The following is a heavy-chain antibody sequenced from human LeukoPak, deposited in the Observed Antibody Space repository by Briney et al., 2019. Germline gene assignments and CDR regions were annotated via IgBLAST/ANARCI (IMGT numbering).Heavy chain of an antibody. CDR1: GYTFTSYG. V-gene: IGHV1-18*01. D-gene: IGHD2-2*01. J-gene: IGHJ6*02. CDR2: ISAYNGNT. CDR3: ARDIVVVPAAKTYYYYGMDV. Sequence: ASVKVSCTASGYTFTSYGIRWVRQAPGQGLEWMGWISAYNGNTNYAQKLQGRVTMTTDTSTSTAYMELRSLRSDDTAVYYCARDIVVVPAAKTYYYYGMDVWGQGTTVTVSS.